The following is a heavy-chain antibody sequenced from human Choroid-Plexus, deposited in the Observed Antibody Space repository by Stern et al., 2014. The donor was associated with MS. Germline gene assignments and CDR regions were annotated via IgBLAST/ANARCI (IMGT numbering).Heavy chain of an antibody. V-gene: IGHV3-30*18. CDR3: AKDRQYLTYFFDH. Sequence: VQLGESGGGVVKPGRPLRLSCVASGFTFGSCAMHWVRQAPGKGLEWVAGVSYDGSNKYYADSVKGRFTISRDNSQNTLYMQMSSLRPEDTAVYYCAKDRQYLTYFFDHWGQGSLVTVSS. CDR1: GFTFGSCA. CDR2: VSYDGSNK. D-gene: IGHD2/OR15-2a*01. J-gene: IGHJ5*02.